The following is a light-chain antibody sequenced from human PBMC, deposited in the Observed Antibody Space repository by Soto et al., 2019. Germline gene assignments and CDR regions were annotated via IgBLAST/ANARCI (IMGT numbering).Light chain of an antibody. J-gene: IGKJ1*01. V-gene: IGKV3-20*01. CDR1: QSVTNNY. CDR3: QQYGRSRK. Sequence: EVVLTQSPGTLSLSPGETATLSCRASQSVTNNYLAWYQQRPGLAPRLLIYGASTRATAIPDRFSGSGSGTVVTLTISRLEPEDFAVYYCQQYGRSRKFGQGTNVEIK. CDR2: GAS.